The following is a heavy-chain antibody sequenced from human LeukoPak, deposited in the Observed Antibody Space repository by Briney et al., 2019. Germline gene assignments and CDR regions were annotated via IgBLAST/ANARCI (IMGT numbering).Heavy chain of an antibody. CDR1: GLTFSSYA. CDR2: ISGSGGST. V-gene: IGHV3-23*01. CDR3: ANGISSGTYYYYYMNV. D-gene: IGHD1-26*01. Sequence: GGSLRLSCAASGLTFSSYAMSWVRQAPGKGLEWVSSISGSGGSTYHADSVKGRFTISRDNSKNTLYLQMNSLRAEDTAVYYCANGISSGTYYYYYMNVWGKGTTVTVSS. J-gene: IGHJ6*03.